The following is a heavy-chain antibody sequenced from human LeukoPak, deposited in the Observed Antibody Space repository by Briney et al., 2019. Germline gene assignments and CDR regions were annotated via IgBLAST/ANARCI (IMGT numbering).Heavy chain of an antibody. J-gene: IGHJ4*02. CDR2: IYPGDSDT. CDR1: GYTFSSYW. D-gene: IGHD3-9*01. Sequence: GESLKISCKGSGYTFSSYWIGWVRQMPGKGLEWMGIIYPGDSDTKYSPSFQGQVTISVDKSISTAYLQRSGLKAPDTPMYYCARGGGGKYYDILTGRHFDYWGQGTLVTVSS. V-gene: IGHV5-51*01. CDR3: ARGGGGKYYDILTGRHFDY.